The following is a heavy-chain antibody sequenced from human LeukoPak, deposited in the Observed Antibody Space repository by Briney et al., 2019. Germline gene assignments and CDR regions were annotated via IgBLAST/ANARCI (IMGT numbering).Heavy chain of an antibody. J-gene: IGHJ4*02. V-gene: IGHV3-23*01. CDR2: ISGSGGST. Sequence: GGSLRLSCAASGFTFSSYSMNWVRQAPGKGLEWVSAISGSGGSTYYADSVKGRFTISRDNSKNTLYLQMNSLRAEDTAVYYCATMSVAATYYFDYWGQGTLVTVSS. D-gene: IGHD2-15*01. CDR3: ATMSVAATYYFDY. CDR1: GFTFSSYS.